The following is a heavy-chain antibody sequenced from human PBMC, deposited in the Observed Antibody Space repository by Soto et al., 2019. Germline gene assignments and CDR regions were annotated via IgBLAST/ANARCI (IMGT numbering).Heavy chain of an antibody. CDR3: ARVYYYDSSGYYGDLFFDI. CDR2: ISSDGANK. Sequence: GRCMRLSCSASRFTYSSYAMHWDRQAPSKRLERVAVISSDGANKYYADSVKGRFTISRDKSKNTRSLQMNSLRADDTAVYYCARVYYYDSSGYYGDLFFDIWGQGTMVTVSS. D-gene: IGHD3-22*01. CDR1: RFTYSSYA. V-gene: IGHV3-30-3*01. J-gene: IGHJ3*02.